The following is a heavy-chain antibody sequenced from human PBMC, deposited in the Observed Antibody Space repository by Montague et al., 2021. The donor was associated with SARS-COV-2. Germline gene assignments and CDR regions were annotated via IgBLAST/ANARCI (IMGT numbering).Heavy chain of an antibody. V-gene: IGHV4-39*01. CDR1: GGSISSSSYY. J-gene: IGHJ6*02. D-gene: IGHD6-19*01. CDR3: ARLPIAVAGLLKNYYYGMDV. CDR2: IYYSGST. Sequence: SETLSLTCTVPGGSISSSSYYWGWIRQPPGKGLEWIGSIYYSGSTYYNPSLKSRVTISVDTSKNQFSLKLSSVTAADTAVYYCARLPIAVAGLLKNYYYGMDVWGQGTTVTVSS.